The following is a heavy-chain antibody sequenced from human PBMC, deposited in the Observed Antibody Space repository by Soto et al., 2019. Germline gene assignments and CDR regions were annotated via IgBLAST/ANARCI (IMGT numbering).Heavy chain of an antibody. CDR2: IGVYANT. J-gene: IGHJ4*02. CDR3: AKESTVGSPGDYFDS. D-gene: IGHD1-26*01. Sequence: WGSLRLSCAASGFTFSSYDMNWFRQAPGKGLEWVSAIGVYANTYYADSVKGRFTISRDDSRNTVHLQLNSLRVDDTAVYYCAKESTVGSPGDYFDSWGQGTLVTVSS. CDR1: GFTFSSYD. V-gene: IGHV3-23*01.